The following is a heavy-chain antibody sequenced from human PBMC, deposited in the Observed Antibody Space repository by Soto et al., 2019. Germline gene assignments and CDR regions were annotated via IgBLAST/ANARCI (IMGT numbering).Heavy chain of an antibody. V-gene: IGHV3-23*01. D-gene: IGHD1-26*01. Sequence: EVQLLESGGGLVQPGGSLRLSCAASGFTFSSYAMRWVRQAPVKGLEWVSAISGSGVSTYYADSVKGRFTISRDNSKNTLYLQMSSLRAEDTAVYYCARRGSGSYYAYWGQGTLVTVSS. CDR1: GFTFSSYA. CDR2: ISGSGVST. J-gene: IGHJ4*02. CDR3: ARRGSGSYYAY.